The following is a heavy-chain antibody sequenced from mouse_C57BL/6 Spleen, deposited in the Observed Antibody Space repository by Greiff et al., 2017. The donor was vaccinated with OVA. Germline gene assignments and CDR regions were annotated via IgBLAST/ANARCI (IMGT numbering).Heavy chain of an antibody. D-gene: IGHD2-3*01. CDR1: GFTFSSYA. J-gene: IGHJ4*01. V-gene: IGHV5-4*01. Sequence: EVKLQESGGGLVKPGGSLKLSCAASGFTFSSYAMSWVRQTPEKRLEWVATISDGGSYTYYPDNVKGRFTISRDNAKNNLYLQMSHLKSEDTAMYYCARDYDPLYAMDYWGQGTSVTVSS. CDR2: ISDGGSYT. CDR3: ARDYDPLYAMDY.